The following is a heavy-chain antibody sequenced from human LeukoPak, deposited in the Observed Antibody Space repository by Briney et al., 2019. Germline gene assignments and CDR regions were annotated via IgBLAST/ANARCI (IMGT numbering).Heavy chain of an antibody. Sequence: ASVKVSCKVSGYTLTELSMHWVRQAPGKGLEWMGGFDPEDGETIYAQKFQGRVTMTEDTSTDTAYMELSSLRSEDTAVYYCATASRLWFGESRFDYWGQGTLVTVSS. CDR2: FDPEDGET. CDR3: ATASRLWFGESRFDY. V-gene: IGHV1-24*01. D-gene: IGHD3-10*01. CDR1: GYTLTELS. J-gene: IGHJ4*02.